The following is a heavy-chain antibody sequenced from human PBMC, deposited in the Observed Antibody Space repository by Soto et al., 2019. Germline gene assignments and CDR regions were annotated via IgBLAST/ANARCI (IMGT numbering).Heavy chain of an antibody. D-gene: IGHD4-17*01. CDR3: AREDYSDLRFYYGMDV. J-gene: IGHJ6*02. V-gene: IGHV3-48*03. CDR2: ISSTGNTI. Sequence: RGSLRLSCAASGFTFSSYEINWVRQAPGKGLEWVSYISSTGNTIYYADPVKGRFTISRDNAKNSVYLQMNSLRAEDTAVYYCAREDYSDLRFYYGMDVWGQGTTVTVSS. CDR1: GFTFSSYE.